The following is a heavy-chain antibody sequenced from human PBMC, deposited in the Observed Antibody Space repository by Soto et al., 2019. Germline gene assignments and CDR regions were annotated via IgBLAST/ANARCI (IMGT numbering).Heavy chain of an antibody. CDR3: VKGDDYGDYDLVY. Sequence: GGSLRLSCSASGFTFSSYAMHWVRQAPGKGLEYVSAISSNGGSTYYADSVKGRFTISRDNSKNTLYLQMSSLRAEDTAVYYCVKGDDYGDYDLVYWGQGTLVTVSS. J-gene: IGHJ4*02. D-gene: IGHD4-17*01. CDR1: GFTFSSYA. CDR2: ISSNGGST. V-gene: IGHV3-64D*08.